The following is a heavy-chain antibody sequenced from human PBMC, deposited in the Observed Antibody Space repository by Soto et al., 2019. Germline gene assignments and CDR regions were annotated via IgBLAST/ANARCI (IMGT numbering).Heavy chain of an antibody. V-gene: IGHV3-11*06. D-gene: IGHD5-18*01. CDR3: ARDHSLGGYSDRKFDC. CDR1: GFNFSDYY. CDR2: ISSPSSCT. J-gene: IGHJ4*02. Sequence: TGRSLRLSCAASGFNFSDYYMSWIRQAPGKGLEWVSHISSPSSCTHYADSGKGRFTISRDKEKNTLYLQMNRLRADDTAVYYCARDHSLGGYSDRKFDCWGQGT.